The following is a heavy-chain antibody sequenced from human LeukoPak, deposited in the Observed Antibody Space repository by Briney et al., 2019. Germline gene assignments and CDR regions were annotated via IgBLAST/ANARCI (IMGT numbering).Heavy chain of an antibody. D-gene: IGHD4-17*01. CDR2: IKQDGSAK. CDR1: GFTFSTYW. V-gene: IGHV3-7*05. Sequence: GGSLRLSCAASGFTFSTYWMSWVRQAPGKGLEWVANIKQDGSAKYYVDSLKGRFTISRDNAKNSLYLQMNSLRAEDTAVYYCASSLYGDYYYYYGMDVWGQGTTVTVSS. CDR3: ASSLYGDYYYYYGMDV. J-gene: IGHJ6*02.